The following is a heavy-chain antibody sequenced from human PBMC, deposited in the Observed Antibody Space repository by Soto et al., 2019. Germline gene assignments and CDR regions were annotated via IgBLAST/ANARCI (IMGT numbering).Heavy chain of an antibody. D-gene: IGHD1-26*01. J-gene: IGHJ4*02. CDR3: TTERSGSFRPGVDY. CDR1: GFTFSNAW. CDR2: IKSKTDGGTT. V-gene: IGHV3-15*01. Sequence: PGGSLRLSCAASGFTFSNAWMSWVRQAPGKGLEWVGRIKSKTDGGTTDYAAPVKGRFTISRDDSKNTLYLQMNSLKTEDTAVYYCTTERSGSFRPGVDYWGQGTLVTVSS.